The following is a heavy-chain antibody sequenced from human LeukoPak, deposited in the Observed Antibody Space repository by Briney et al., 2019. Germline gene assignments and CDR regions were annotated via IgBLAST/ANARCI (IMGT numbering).Heavy chain of an antibody. V-gene: IGHV3-21*01. CDR3: VKDLRRMGATTAYLHH. CDR1: GFNFSDYS. CDR2: ISRSSRNV. D-gene: IGHD1-26*01. J-gene: IGHJ1*01. Sequence: PGGSLRLSCAAWGFNFSDYSMIWVRQAPGKGLEWVSSISRSSRNVFYEDSLEGRIPITRNHAKNTLYLQMNSLRVEDMAGYYFVKDLRRMGATTAYLHHWGQGNLVTVSS.